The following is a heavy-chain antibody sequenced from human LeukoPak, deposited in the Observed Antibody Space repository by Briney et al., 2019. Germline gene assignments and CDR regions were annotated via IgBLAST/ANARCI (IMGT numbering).Heavy chain of an antibody. J-gene: IGHJ6*03. D-gene: IGHD3-22*01. CDR3: ARGYYYDSSGYYYYYYYMDV. V-gene: IGHV4-59*01. Sequence: SETLSLTCTVSGDSISSYYWSWIRQPPGKGLEWIGYIYYSGRTNYNPSLKRQVTISVDTSKNQFSLKLSSVNAADTAVYYCARGYYYDSSGYYYYYYYMDVWGKGTTVTVSS. CDR2: IYYSGRT. CDR1: GDSISSYY.